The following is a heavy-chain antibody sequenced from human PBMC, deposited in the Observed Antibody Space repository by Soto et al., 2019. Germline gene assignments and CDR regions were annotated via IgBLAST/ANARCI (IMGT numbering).Heavy chain of an antibody. CDR2: IYHSGST. Sequence: TSETLSLTCAVSGGSISSGGYSWSWIRQPPGKGLEWIGYIYHSGSTYYNPSLKSRVTISVDRSKNQFSLKLSSVTAADTAVYYCARASSSGWYMTYYFDYWGQGTLVTSPQ. CDR1: GGSISSGGYS. V-gene: IGHV4-30-2*01. CDR3: ARASSSGWYMTYYFDY. J-gene: IGHJ4*02. D-gene: IGHD6-19*01.